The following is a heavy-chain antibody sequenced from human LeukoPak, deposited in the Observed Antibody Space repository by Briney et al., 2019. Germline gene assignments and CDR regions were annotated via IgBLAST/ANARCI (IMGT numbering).Heavy chain of an antibody. V-gene: IGHV3-74*01. Sequence: GGSLRLSCAASGFSFSGHWMHWARQLPGKGLVWVSRTSPTGSTTSYADSVKGRFTVSRDNAKNTLYLQVNNLRAEDTAVYYCARGPSSNWSGLDFWGQGTLLTVSS. D-gene: IGHD6-13*01. CDR3: ARGPSSNWSGLDF. J-gene: IGHJ4*02. CDR2: TSPTGSTT. CDR1: GFSFSGHW.